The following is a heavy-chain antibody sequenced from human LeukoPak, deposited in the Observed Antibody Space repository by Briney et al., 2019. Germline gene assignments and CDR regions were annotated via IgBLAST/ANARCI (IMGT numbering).Heavy chain of an antibody. V-gene: IGHV4-39*01. CDR2: IYYSGST. CDR1: GGSISSYY. CDR3: ARHRAPERWFDP. J-gene: IGHJ5*02. Sequence: SETLSLTCTVSGGSISSYYWGWIRQPPGKGLEWIGSIYYSGSTYYNPSLKSRVTISVDTSKNQFSLKLSSVTAADTAVYYCARHRAPERWFDPWGQGTLVTVSS.